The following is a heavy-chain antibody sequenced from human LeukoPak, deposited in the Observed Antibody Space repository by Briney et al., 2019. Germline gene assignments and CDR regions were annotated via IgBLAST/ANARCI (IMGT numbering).Heavy chain of an antibody. V-gene: IGHV4-34*01. CDR1: SASFSNYY. CDR3: ARGDAVIASIGVGSSYFDL. D-gene: IGHD2-8*01. J-gene: IGHJ2*01. Sequence: PSETLSLTCAVYSASFSNYYWSWIRQSPGKGLEWIGEINRSGSTNYKPSLQSRVTISVDTSKNQFSLKLNSVTAADTAVYYCARGDAVIASIGVGSSYFDLWGRGTLVTVSS. CDR2: INRSGST.